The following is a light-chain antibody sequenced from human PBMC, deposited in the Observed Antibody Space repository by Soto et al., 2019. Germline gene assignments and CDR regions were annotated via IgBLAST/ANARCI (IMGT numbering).Light chain of an antibody. CDR1: QSVSSSY. V-gene: IGKV3D-20*01. CDR2: DAS. J-gene: IGKJ1*01. CDR3: QQYGSSPRT. Sequence: EIVLTQSPAILSWSPVERASLSFVASQSVSSSYLAWYQQKPGLAPRLLIYDASSRATGIPDRFSGSGSGTDFTLTISRLEPQDFAVYYCQQYGSSPRTFGQGTKVDI.